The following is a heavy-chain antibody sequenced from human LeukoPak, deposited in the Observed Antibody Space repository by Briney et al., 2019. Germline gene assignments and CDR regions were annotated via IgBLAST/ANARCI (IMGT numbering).Heavy chain of an antibody. CDR1: GGSISSSNW. J-gene: IGHJ4*02. CDR3: ARGPPPDFDC. V-gene: IGHV4-4*02. Sequence: SGTLSLTCAVSGGSISSSNWWSWVRQPPGKGLEWIGEIYHSGSTNYNPSLKSRVTISVDTSKNQFSLKLSSVTAADTAMYYCARGPPPDFDCWGQGTLVTVSS. CDR2: IYHSGST.